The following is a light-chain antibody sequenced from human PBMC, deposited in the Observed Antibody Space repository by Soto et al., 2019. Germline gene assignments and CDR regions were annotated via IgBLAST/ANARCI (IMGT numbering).Light chain of an antibody. J-gene: IGLJ1*01. V-gene: IGLV2-18*02. CDR1: SSDIGSYSR. CDR2: EVN. CDR3: NSFTTSGTYV. Sequence: QSSLTQPASGSGTPGQAITISCNGTSSDIGSYSRVSWYQQPPGTAPKLIIYEVNNRPSGVPDRFSGSKSGNTASLTISGLQAEDEADYYCNSFTTSGTYVFGTGRKGTVL.